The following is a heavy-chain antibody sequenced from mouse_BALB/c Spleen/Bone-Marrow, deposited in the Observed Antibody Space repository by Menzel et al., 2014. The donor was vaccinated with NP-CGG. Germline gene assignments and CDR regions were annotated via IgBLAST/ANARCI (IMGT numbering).Heavy chain of an antibody. Sequence: QVQLKESGSVLVRPGASVKLSCKASGYTFXSSWMHWAKQRPGQGLEWIGEIHPNSGNTNYNEKFKGKATLTVDTSSSTAYVDLSSLTSEDSAVYYCARSGFVYWGQGTTLTASS. CDR3: ARSGFVY. CDR1: GYTFXSSW. V-gene: IGHV1S130*01. J-gene: IGHJ2*01. D-gene: IGHD4-1*01. CDR2: IHPNSGNT.